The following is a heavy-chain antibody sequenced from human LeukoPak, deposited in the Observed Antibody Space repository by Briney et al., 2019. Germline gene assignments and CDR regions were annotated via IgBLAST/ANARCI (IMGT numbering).Heavy chain of an antibody. Sequence: GESLKISCKGSGYSFTSYWIGWVRQMPGKGLEWMGIIYPGDSDTRYSPSFQGQVTISADKSISTAYLQWSSLKASDTAMHYCARLIGYYDSSGYMGWFDPWGQGTLVTVSS. CDR3: ARLIGYYDSSGYMGWFDP. CDR2: IYPGDSDT. V-gene: IGHV5-51*01. J-gene: IGHJ5*02. D-gene: IGHD3-22*01. CDR1: GYSFTSYW.